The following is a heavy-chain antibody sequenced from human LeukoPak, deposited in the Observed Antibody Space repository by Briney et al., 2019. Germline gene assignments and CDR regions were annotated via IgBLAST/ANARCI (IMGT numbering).Heavy chain of an antibody. J-gene: IGHJ3*02. CDR2: IYHSGST. CDR3: ARTTVVTDAFDI. Sequence: SETLSLTCTVSGGSISSGGYYWSWIRQPPGKGLEWIGYIYHSGSTYYNPSLKSRVTISVDRSKNQFSLKLSSVTAADTAVYYCARTTVVTDAFDIWGQGTMVTVSS. D-gene: IGHD4-23*01. CDR1: GGSISSGGYY. V-gene: IGHV4-30-2*01.